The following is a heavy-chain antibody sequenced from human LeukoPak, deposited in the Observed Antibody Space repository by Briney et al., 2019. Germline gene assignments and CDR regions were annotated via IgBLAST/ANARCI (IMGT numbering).Heavy chain of an antibody. CDR3: ARHWIQLWFFDY. Sequence: SETLSPTCTVSGDSISSSSYYWGWIRQPPGKGLEWIGSFDYSGSTYYSPSLKSRVTISVDTSKNQFSLNLKSVTAADTAVYYCARHWIQLWFFDYWGQGTLVTVSS. V-gene: IGHV4-39*01. CDR2: FDYSGST. J-gene: IGHJ4*02. D-gene: IGHD5-18*01. CDR1: GDSISSSSYY.